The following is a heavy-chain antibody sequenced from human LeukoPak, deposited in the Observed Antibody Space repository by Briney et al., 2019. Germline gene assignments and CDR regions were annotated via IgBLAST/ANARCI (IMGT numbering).Heavy chain of an antibody. CDR2: IYYSGST. J-gene: IGHJ3*02. CDR3: ARGQTAIANENAFDI. Sequence: SETLSLTCTVSGGSISPYYWSWIRQPPGKGLEWIGYIYYSGSTNYNPSLKNRVSMSVDTSKNQFSLKLNSVTAADTAVYYCARGQTAIANENAFDIWGQGTMVTVSS. V-gene: IGHV4-59*01. D-gene: IGHD5-18*01. CDR1: GGSISPYY.